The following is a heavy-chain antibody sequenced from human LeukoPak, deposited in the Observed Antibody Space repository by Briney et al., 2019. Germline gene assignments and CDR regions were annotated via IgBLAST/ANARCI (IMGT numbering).Heavy chain of an antibody. V-gene: IGHV4-30-4*08. Sequence: PSETLSLTCTVSGGSISSGDYYWGWIRQPPGKGLEWIGYIYYSGSTYYNPSLKSRVTISVDTSKNQFSLKLSSVTAADTAVYYCARAGIYGSGSYSPNWFDPWGQGTLVTVSS. CDR2: IYYSGST. J-gene: IGHJ5*02. CDR1: GGSISSGDYY. CDR3: ARAGIYGSGSYSPNWFDP. D-gene: IGHD3-10*01.